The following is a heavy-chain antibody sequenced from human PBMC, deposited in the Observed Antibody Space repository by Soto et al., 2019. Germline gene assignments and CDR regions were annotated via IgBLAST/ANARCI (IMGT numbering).Heavy chain of an antibody. D-gene: IGHD6-19*01. CDR1: GFTFSGSA. CDR2: IRSKANSYAT. V-gene: IGHV3-73*01. CDR3: TRRSVALDAFDI. Sequence: PGGSLRLSCAASGFTFSGSAMHWVRQASGKGLEWVGRIRSKANSYATAYAASVKGRFTISRDDSKNTAYLQMNSLKTEDTAVYYCTRRSVALDAFDIWGQGTMVTVSS. J-gene: IGHJ3*02.